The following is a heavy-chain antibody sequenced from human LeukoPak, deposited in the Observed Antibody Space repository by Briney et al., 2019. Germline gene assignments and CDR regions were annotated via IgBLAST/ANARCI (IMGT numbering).Heavy chain of an antibody. V-gene: IGHV4-39*01. D-gene: IGHD6-19*01. CDR2: IYYSGST. CDR3: ARNVGGWHDY. CDR1: GGSISSSSYY. J-gene: IGHJ4*02. Sequence: NPSETLSLTCTVAGGSISSSSYYWGWIRQPPGKGLEWIGSIYYSGSTYYNPSLKSRVTISVDTSTNQFSLKLSSVTAADTAVYYCARNVGGWHDYWGQGTLVTVSS.